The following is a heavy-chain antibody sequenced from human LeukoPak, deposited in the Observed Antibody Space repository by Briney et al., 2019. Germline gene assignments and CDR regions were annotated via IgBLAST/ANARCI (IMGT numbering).Heavy chain of an antibody. CDR1: GGSFSGYY. CDR3: ARPSAGSWYYFNY. J-gene: IGHJ4*02. D-gene: IGHD6-13*01. Sequence: SETLSLTCAVYGGSFSGYYWSWVRQPPGKGLEWIGEINHSGSTNYTPSLKSRVTISVDTSKNQFSLKLTSVTAADTAVYYCARPSAGSWYYFNYWSQGTLVTVSS. V-gene: IGHV4-34*01. CDR2: INHSGST.